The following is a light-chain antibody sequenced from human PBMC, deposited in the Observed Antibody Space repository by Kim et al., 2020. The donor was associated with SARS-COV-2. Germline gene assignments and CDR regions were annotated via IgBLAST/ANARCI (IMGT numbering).Light chain of an antibody. J-gene: IGLJ1*01. CDR2: DVS. Sequence: QAITISCTGSSGDVGVYNSVSWYQQHPGKAPKLMIYDVSNRPSGVSNRFSGSKSGNTASLTISGLQAEDEADYYCSSYTSSSTLYVFGTGTKVTVL. V-gene: IGLV2-14*03. CDR3: SSYTSSSTLYV. CDR1: SGDVGVYNS.